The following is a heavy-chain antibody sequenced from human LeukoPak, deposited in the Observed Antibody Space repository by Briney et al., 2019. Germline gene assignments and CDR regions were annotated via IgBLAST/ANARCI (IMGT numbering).Heavy chain of an antibody. D-gene: IGHD2-2*01. Sequence: SETLSLTCAVSGGSISSGGYSWSWIRQPPGKGLEWIGYIYHSGSTYYNPSLKSRVTISVDTSKNQFSLKLSSVTAADTAVYYCARFHCSSTSCYRDAFDIWGQGTMVTVSS. CDR1: GGSISSGGYS. J-gene: IGHJ3*02. V-gene: IGHV4-30-2*01. CDR3: ARFHCSSTSCYRDAFDI. CDR2: IYHSGST.